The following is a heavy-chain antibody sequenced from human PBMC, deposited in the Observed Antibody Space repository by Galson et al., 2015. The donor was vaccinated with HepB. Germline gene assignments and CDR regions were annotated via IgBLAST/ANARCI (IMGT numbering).Heavy chain of an antibody. CDR1: GASISTYY. CDR3: AREMGLQYSDHDVFDI. V-gene: IGHV4-59*12. CDR2: IHYSGST. Sequence: SETLSLTCTVSGASISTYYWSWIRQPPGKGLECIGYIHYSGSTNSNPSLKSRVTVSVDTSKNQFSLKLTSVTAADTAVYYCAREMGLQYSDHDVFDIWGQGTMVTVSS. D-gene: IGHD4-11*01. J-gene: IGHJ3*02.